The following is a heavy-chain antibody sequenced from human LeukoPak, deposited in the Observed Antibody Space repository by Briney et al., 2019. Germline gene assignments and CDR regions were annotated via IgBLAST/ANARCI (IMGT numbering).Heavy chain of an antibody. CDR3: ARDLTSSGWPR. D-gene: IGHD6-19*01. Sequence: GGSLRLSCAASGFTFSSYAMHWVRQAPGKGQEWVAVISYDGSNKYYADSVKGRFTISRDNSKNTLYLQMNSLRAEDTAVYYCARDLTSSGWPRWGQGTLVTVSS. CDR2: ISYDGSNK. CDR1: GFTFSSYA. V-gene: IGHV3-30-3*01. J-gene: IGHJ4*02.